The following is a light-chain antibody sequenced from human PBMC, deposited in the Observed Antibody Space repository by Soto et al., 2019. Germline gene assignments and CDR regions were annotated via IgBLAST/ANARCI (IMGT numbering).Light chain of an antibody. CDR3: HQYSNPPHT. V-gene: IGKV3-20*01. CDR1: QTVRASQ. J-gene: IGKJ2*01. Sequence: ETVLMQSPDTLSLSPGEGATLSCRASQTVRASQLAWYQQKPGQSPRLLIYGVSNRATDIPDRFGGSGSGTDFPLTISRLEPEDCAVYYCHQYSNPPHTFGQGTKLEIK. CDR2: GVS.